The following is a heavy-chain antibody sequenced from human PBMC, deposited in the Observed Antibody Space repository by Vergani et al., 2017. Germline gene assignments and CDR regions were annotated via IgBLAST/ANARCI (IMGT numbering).Heavy chain of an antibody. CDR2: ISSSSSYI. V-gene: IGHV3-21*01. Sequence: EVQLVESGGGLVKPGGSLRLSCAASGFTFSSYSMNWVRQAPGKGLEWVSSISSSSSYIYYADSVKGRFTISRDNAKNSLYLQMNSLRAEDTAVYYCAKRSITWGAFDIWGQGTMVTVSS. D-gene: IGHD3-16*01. CDR1: GFTFSSYS. J-gene: IGHJ3*02. CDR3: AKRSITWGAFDI.